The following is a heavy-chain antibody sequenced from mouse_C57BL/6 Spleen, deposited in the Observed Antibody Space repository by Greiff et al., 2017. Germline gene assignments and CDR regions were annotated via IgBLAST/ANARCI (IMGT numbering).Heavy chain of an antibody. V-gene: IGHV1-52*01. J-gene: IGHJ2*01. CDR3: ARYGNYDYFDY. Sequence: QVQLKQPGAELVRPGSSVKLSCKASGYTFTSYWMHWVKQRPIQGLEWIGNIDPSDSATHYHQKFQDKATLTVDQSSSTAYLQLSSLTSEDSAVYYCARYGNYDYFDYWGQGTTLTVSS. D-gene: IGHD2-1*01. CDR2: IDPSDSAT. CDR1: GYTFTSYW.